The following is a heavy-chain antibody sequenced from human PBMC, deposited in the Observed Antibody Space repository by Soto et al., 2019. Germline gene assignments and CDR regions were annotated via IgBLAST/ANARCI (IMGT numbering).Heavy chain of an antibody. J-gene: IGHJ5*02. Sequence: SETLSLTCAVYGGSFSGYYWSWIRQPPGKGLEWIGEINHSGSTNYNPSLKSRDTISVGTSKNQFSLKLSSVTAADTALYYLGRRNWKYHWFAPLGQATLVTVSS. D-gene: IGHD1-7*01. CDR1: GGSFSGYY. CDR2: INHSGST. V-gene: IGHV4-34*01. CDR3: GRRNWKYHWFAP.